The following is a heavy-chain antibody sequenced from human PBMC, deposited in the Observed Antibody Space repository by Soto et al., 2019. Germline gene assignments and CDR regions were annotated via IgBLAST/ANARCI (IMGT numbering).Heavy chain of an antibody. Sequence: PGGSLRLSCAASGFTFSSYAMSWVRQAPGKGLEWVSAISGSGGSTYYADSVKGRFTISRDNSKNTLYLQMNSLRAEDTAVYYCAKVVSPYYYDSSGYGGFDYWGQGTLVTVSS. J-gene: IGHJ4*02. CDR3: AKVVSPYYYDSSGYGGFDY. D-gene: IGHD3-22*01. CDR2: ISGSGGST. V-gene: IGHV3-23*01. CDR1: GFTFSSYA.